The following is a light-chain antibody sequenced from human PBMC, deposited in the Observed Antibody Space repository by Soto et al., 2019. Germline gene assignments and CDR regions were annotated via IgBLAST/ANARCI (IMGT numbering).Light chain of an antibody. Sequence: QSVLAQPASVSGSPGQSITISCTGTSSDIGDSNFVSWYQHHPGKAPKLLIYGVVRWPSGVPDRFSGSKSGNTASLTISGLQAEDEADYFCCSYAGGYTYLFGTGTKVTV. J-gene: IGLJ1*01. CDR1: SSDIGDSNF. V-gene: IGLV2-11*01. CDR2: GVV. CDR3: CSYAGGYTYL.